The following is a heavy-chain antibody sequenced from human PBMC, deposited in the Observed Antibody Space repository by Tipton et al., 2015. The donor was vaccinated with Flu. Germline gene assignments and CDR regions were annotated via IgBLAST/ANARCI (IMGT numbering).Heavy chain of an antibody. V-gene: IGHV4-38-2*01. CDR3: ARRDYSNYVSEPKSWFDS. D-gene: IGHD4-11*01. Sequence: LRLSCAVSGDSISSDFYWGWIRQPPGKGLEWIGNIHQAGTTYYNPSLMSRVTITVDRPKNRFSLRLTSVTAADTAVYYCARRDYSNYVSEPKSWFDSWGQGTLVTVSS. CDR1: GDSISSDFY. J-gene: IGHJ5*01. CDR2: IHQAGTT.